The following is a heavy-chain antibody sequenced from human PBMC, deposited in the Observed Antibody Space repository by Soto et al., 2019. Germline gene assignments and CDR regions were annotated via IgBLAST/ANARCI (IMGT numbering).Heavy chain of an antibody. D-gene: IGHD4-17*01. Sequence: QVQLVQSGAEVKKPGASVKVSCKVSGYTLTELSMHWVRQAPGKGLEWMGGFDPEDGETIYAQKFQGRVTMTEDTSTDTAYMELSSLRSEDTAVYYCATVFLGYDYGDYFYWYFDLWGRGTLVTVSS. CDR1: GYTLTELS. J-gene: IGHJ2*01. CDR3: ATVFLGYDYGDYFYWYFDL. V-gene: IGHV1-24*01. CDR2: FDPEDGET.